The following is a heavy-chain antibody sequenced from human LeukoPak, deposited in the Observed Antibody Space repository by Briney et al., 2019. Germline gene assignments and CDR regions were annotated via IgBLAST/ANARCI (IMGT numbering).Heavy chain of an antibody. J-gene: IGHJ5*02. V-gene: IGHV1-18*01. CDR3: ARGGGYYDSSGYLDP. D-gene: IGHD3-22*01. CDR2: VSAYSGNT. CDR1: GYTFTSYG. Sequence: ASVTVSCKASGYTFTSYGFSWVRQAPGQGLEWMGWVSAYSGNTNYAQKLQGRVTMTTDTSTRTAYMELRSLRSDDTAVYYCARGGGYYDSSGYLDPWGQGTLVTVSS.